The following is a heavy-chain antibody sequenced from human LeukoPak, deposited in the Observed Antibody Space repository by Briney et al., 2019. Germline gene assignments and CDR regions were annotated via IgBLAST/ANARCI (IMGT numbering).Heavy chain of an antibody. Sequence: PGGSLRLSCAASGFTFSSYTMSWVRQAPGKGLEWVSAISGSGGSTYYADSVKGRFTISRDNPKNTLYLQMNSLRAEDTAVYYCAKDLGGLRLGMDVWGQGTTVTVSS. CDR1: GFTFSSYT. J-gene: IGHJ6*02. CDR3: AKDLGGLRLGMDV. D-gene: IGHD3-16*01. V-gene: IGHV3-23*01. CDR2: ISGSGGST.